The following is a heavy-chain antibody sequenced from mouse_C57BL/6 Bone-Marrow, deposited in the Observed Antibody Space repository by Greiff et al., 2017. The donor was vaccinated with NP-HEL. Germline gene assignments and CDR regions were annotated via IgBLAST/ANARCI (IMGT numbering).Heavy chain of an antibody. J-gene: IGHJ3*01. CDR1: GFTFSSYA. D-gene: IGHD2-5*01. Sequence: DVHLVESGGGLVKPGGSLKLSCAASGFTFSSYAMSWVRQTPEKRLEWVATISDGGSYTYYPDNVKGRFTISRDNAKNNLYLQMSHLKSEDTAMYYCAREGGYYSNLAWFAYWGQGTLVTVSA. V-gene: IGHV5-4*01. CDR3: AREGGYYSNLAWFAY. CDR2: ISDGGSYT.